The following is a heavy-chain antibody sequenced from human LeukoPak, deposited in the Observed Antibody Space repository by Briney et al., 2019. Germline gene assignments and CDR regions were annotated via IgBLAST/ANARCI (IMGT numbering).Heavy chain of an antibody. CDR3: AKQYSGGWSDAFDI. Sequence: SETLSLTCTVSGDSISGYYWSWIRQPPGKGLEWIGYVFSSGTTNYNPSLKGRVTLLIDTSKNQFSLKLSSVTAADTAVYYCAKQYSGGWSDAFDIWGQGTMVTVSS. D-gene: IGHD6-19*01. J-gene: IGHJ3*02. V-gene: IGHV4-59*12. CDR1: GDSISGYY. CDR2: VFSSGTT.